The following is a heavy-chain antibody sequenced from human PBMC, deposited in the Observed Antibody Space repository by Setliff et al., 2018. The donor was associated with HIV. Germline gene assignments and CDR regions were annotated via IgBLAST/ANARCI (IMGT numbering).Heavy chain of an antibody. CDR2: IIPIFGTA. CDR3: ARDREYYYDNSGSPSFDY. Sequence: SVKVSCKTSGGTFSSYAISWVRQAPGQGLEWMGGIIPIFGTANYAQKFQGRVTITADESTSTACMELSSLRSEDTAVYYCARDREYYYDNSGSPSFDYWGQGTLVTVSS. J-gene: IGHJ4*02. CDR1: GGTFSSYA. V-gene: IGHV1-69*13. D-gene: IGHD3-22*01.